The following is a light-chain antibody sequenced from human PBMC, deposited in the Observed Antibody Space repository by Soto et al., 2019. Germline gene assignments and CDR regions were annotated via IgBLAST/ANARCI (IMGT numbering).Light chain of an antibody. J-gene: IGLJ2*01. CDR2: EVT. CDR3: SSYRGSNIFVV. CDR1: SGV. Sequence: QPVLTQPPSASGSPGQSVTISCTGTSGVSWYQQHPGKAPKLLIYEVTKRPSGVPDRFSGSKSGNTASLTVSGLQAEDEADYYCSSYRGSNIFVVFGGGTQLTVL. V-gene: IGLV2-8*01.